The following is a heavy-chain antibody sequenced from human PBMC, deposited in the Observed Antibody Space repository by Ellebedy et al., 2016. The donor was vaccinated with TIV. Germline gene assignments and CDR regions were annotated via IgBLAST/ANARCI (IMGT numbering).Heavy chain of an antibody. V-gene: IGHV4-4*02. CDR3: AKENYGMDV. J-gene: IGHJ6*02. CDR2: INHDGST. CDR1: GASISHW. Sequence: MPSETLSLTCAVSGASISHWSSWVRQPLGKGLEWIGEINHDGSTNYNPSLRSRVTISLDRSKNQFSLEVTSVSAADTAVYYCAKENYGMDVWGQGTTVIVSS.